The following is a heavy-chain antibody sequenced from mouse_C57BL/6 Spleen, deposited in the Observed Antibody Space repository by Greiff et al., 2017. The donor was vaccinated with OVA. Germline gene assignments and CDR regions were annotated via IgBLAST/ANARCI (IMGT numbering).Heavy chain of an antibody. CDR3: ARDDYYCSSYWFAC. Sequence: EVKVVESGGGLVKPGGSLKLSCAASGFTFSSYAMSWVRQTPEKRLEWVATISDGGSYTYYPDNVKGRFTISRDNAKNNLYLQMSHLKSEDTAMYYCARDDYYCSSYWFACWGQGTLVTVSA. CDR2: ISDGGSYT. J-gene: IGHJ3*01. D-gene: IGHD1-1*01. V-gene: IGHV5-4*01. CDR1: GFTFSSYA.